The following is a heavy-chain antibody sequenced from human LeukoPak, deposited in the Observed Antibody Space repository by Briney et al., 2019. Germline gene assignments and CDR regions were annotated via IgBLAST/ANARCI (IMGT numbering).Heavy chain of an antibody. CDR2: IYYSGST. D-gene: IGHD3-22*01. J-gene: IGHJ4*02. Sequence: SETLSLTCTVSGGSISSGDYYWSWIRQPPGKGLEWIGYIYYSGSTYYNPSLKSRVTISADTSKNQFSLKLSSVTAADTAVYYCARVPFRSYYDSSGYCFDYWGQGTLVTVSS. CDR3: ARVPFRSYYDSSGYCFDY. V-gene: IGHV4-30-4*01. CDR1: GGSISSGDYY.